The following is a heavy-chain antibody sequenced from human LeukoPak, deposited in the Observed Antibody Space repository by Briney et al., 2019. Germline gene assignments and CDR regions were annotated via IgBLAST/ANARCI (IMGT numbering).Heavy chain of an antibody. CDR2: IHANNGGT. Sequence: ASVTVTFKSSAYSFIAYNIHWLRQAPAQGLEWMGWIHANNGGTNCTQKFQGRVTITRDTSSGTAYLELSTLISDDTAIYCCASEALCAGHSCSVQRVASWGAGALVTVSS. J-gene: IGHJ4*02. D-gene: IGHD2-8*02. V-gene: IGHV1-2*02. CDR1: AYSFIAYN. CDR3: ASEALCAGHSCSVQRVAS.